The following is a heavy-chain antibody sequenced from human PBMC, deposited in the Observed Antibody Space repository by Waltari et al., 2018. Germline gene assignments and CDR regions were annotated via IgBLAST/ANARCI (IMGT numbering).Heavy chain of an antibody. CDR2: IKRYWKTQ. Sequence: EVQLVESGGGLVQPGGSLGLSCVTSGFTFSSYWMHWVRQVPGKGLVWVSLIKRYWKTQSYADSLKGRFTISRDNAKNTLYLQMNSLRADDTSVYYCARAQLTMARNLDLWGRGTLVTVSS. J-gene: IGHJ2*01. CDR1: GFTFSSYW. CDR3: ARAQLTMARNLDL. D-gene: IGHD3-10*01. V-gene: IGHV3-74*01.